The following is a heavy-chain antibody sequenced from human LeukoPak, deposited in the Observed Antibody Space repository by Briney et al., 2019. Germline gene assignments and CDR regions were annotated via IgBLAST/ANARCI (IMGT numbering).Heavy chain of an antibody. Sequence: GRSLRLSCAASGFTFSSYGMHWVRQAPGKGLEWVAVISYDGSNKYYADSVKGRFTISRDNSKNTLYLQMNSLRAEDTAVYYCAKDSGALRFLEWSAMDVWGQGTTVTVSS. CDR1: GFTFSSYG. D-gene: IGHD3-3*01. CDR3: AKDSGALRFLEWSAMDV. CDR2: ISYDGSNK. V-gene: IGHV3-30*18. J-gene: IGHJ6*02.